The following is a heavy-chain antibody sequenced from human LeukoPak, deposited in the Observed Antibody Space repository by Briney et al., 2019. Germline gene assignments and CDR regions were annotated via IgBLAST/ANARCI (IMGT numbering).Heavy chain of an antibody. J-gene: IGHJ4*02. D-gene: IGHD4-17*01. CDR2: INHSGDTNT. CDR3: ARVHGPLDY. CDR1: GGSFSGYY. Sequence: PSETLSLTCAVYGGSFSGYYWSWVRQPPGKGLEWIGEINHSGDTNTNYNPSLKSRVTLSVDTSKNQFSLKLNSVTAADTAVYYCARVHGPLDYWGQGILVTVPS. V-gene: IGHV4-34*01.